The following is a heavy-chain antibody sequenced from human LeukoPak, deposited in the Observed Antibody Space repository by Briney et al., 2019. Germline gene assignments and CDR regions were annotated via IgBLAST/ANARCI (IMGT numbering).Heavy chain of an antibody. J-gene: IGHJ5*02. V-gene: IGHV4-61*08. CDR3: ARDYDILTGLGGYNWFDP. CDR1: GGSISSGGYY. Sequence: SQTLSLTCTVSGGSISSGGYYWSWIRQHPGKGLEWIGYIYYSGSTNYNPSLKSRVTTSVDTSKNQFSLKLSSVTAADTAVYYCARDYDILTGLGGYNWFDPWGQGTLVTVSS. CDR2: IYYSGST. D-gene: IGHD3-9*01.